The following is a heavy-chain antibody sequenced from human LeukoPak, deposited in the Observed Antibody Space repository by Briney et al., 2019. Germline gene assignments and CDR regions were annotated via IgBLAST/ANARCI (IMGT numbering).Heavy chain of an antibody. CDR2: VNRDGSET. CDR3: ARDRIFGVVNLRRYGMDV. V-gene: IGHV3-7*03. D-gene: IGHD3-3*01. J-gene: IGHJ6*02. CDR1: GFALSSHW. Sequence: GGSLRLSCAASGFALSSHWMTWVRQVPGRGPEWVANVNRDGSETYYLDSVKGRFTISKDNAKNSLYLQMNSLRAEDTALYHCARDRIFGVVNLRRYGMDVWGQGTTVTVSS.